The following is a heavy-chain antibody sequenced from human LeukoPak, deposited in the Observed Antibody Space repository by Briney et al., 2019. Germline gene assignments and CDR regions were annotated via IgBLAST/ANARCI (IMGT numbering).Heavy chain of an antibody. D-gene: IGHD1-7*01. CDR2: ISWNSDNI. V-gene: IGHV3-9*01. J-gene: IGHJ4*02. CDR3: ARAGNYRFDY. Sequence: GKSLRLSCAASGFNFADYVMHWVRQPPGKGLEWVSSISWNSDNIDYADSVKGRFTISRDNAKNTLYLQMNSLRAEDTAVYYCARAGNYRFDYWGQGTLVTVSS. CDR1: GFNFADYV.